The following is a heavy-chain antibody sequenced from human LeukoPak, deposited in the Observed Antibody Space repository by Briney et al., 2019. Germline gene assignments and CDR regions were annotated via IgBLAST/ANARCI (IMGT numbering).Heavy chain of an antibody. J-gene: IGHJ4*02. CDR1: GFTFSSYA. D-gene: IGHD2-21*02. CDR3: AKDFYCGGDYYYFDY. V-gene: IGHV3-23*01. CDR2: ISGSGGST. Sequence: PGGSLRLSCAASGFTFSSYAMSWVRQAPGKGLEWVSAISGSGGSTYYADSVKGRFTISRDNSKNTLYLQMNSLRAEDTAVYYCAKDFYCGGDYYYFDYWGQGTLVTVSS.